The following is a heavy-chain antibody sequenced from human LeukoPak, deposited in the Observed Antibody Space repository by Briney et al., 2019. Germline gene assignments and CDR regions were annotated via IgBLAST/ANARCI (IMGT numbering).Heavy chain of an antibody. Sequence: SETLSLTCTVSGGSFSGYFWSWIRQPPGKGLEWIGNIYPNGNTNYNLSLKSRVTISVDTSKNQFSLKLSSVTAADTAIYYCARQGSGSRIDYWGQVTLVTVSS. J-gene: IGHJ4*02. D-gene: IGHD3-10*01. CDR1: GGSFSGYF. CDR2: IYPNGNT. CDR3: ARQGSGSRIDY. V-gene: IGHV4-4*09.